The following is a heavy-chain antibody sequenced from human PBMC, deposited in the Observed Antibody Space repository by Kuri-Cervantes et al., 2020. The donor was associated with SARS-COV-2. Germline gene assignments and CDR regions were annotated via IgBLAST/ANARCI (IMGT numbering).Heavy chain of an antibody. V-gene: IGHV3-23*03. Sequence: GESLKISCAASGFTFSSYAMSWVRQAPGKGLEWVSVIYSGGSTIYYADSVKGRFTISRDNAKNSLYLQMNSLRDEDTAVYYCARDGVKDDYGFSSYWGQGTLVTVSS. D-gene: IGHD4-17*01. CDR2: IYSGGSTI. J-gene: IGHJ4*02. CDR3: ARDGVKDDYGFSSY. CDR1: GFTFSSYA.